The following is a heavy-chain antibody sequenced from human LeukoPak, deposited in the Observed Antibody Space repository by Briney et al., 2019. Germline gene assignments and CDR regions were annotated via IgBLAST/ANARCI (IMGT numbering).Heavy chain of an antibody. Sequence: SVKVSCKASGYTFTSYGISWVRQAPGQGLEWMGRIIPIFGTANYAQKFQGRVTITTDESTSTAYMELSSLRSEDTAVYYCARATLLYGDYENWFDPWGQGTLVTVSS. CDR1: GYTFTSYG. V-gene: IGHV1-69*05. CDR3: ARATLLYGDYENWFDP. J-gene: IGHJ5*02. D-gene: IGHD4-17*01. CDR2: IIPIFGTA.